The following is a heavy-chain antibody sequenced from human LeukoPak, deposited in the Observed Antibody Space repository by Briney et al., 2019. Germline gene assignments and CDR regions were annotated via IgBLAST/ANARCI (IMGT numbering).Heavy chain of an antibody. CDR3: AKKAAPVSAIRAGFDY. CDR1: GFTFTSYG. D-gene: IGHD2-21*01. V-gene: IGHV3-30*18. J-gene: IGHJ4*02. Sequence: GGSLRLSCAASGFTFTSYGMHWVRQAPGKGLEWVAVISYDGITNYYADSVKGRFTVSRENSENTLYLKMNRVRADDTAVYYCAKKAAPVSAIRAGFDYWGQGTLVTVSS. CDR2: ISYDGITN.